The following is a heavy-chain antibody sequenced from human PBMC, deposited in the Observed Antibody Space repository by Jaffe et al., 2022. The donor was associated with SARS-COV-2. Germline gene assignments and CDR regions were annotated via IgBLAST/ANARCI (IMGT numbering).Heavy chain of an antibody. CDR2: IIPILGIA. D-gene: IGHD2-2*02. V-gene: IGHV1-69*02. Sequence: QVQLVQSGAEVKKPGSSVKVSCKASGGTFSSYTISWVRQAPGQGLEWMGRIIPILGIANYAQKFQGRVTITADKSTSTAYMELSSLRSEDTAVYYCARTCSSTSCYTLMDVWGQGTTVTVSS. CDR3: ARTCSSTSCYTLMDV. J-gene: IGHJ6*02. CDR1: GGTFSSYT.